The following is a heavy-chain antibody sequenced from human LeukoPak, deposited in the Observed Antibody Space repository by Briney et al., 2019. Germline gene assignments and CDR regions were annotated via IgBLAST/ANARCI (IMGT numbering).Heavy chain of an antibody. CDR1: GFTFSSYA. D-gene: IGHD2-15*01. J-gene: IGHJ4*02. V-gene: IGHV3-23*01. Sequence: GGSLRLSCAASGFTFSSYAMSWVRQAPGKGLEWVLAISGSGGSTYYADSVKGRFTISRDNSKNTLYLQMNSLRAEDTAVYYCAKVFIVYCSGGSCYSVSYYLDYWGQGTLVTVCS. CDR3: AKVFIVYCSGGSCYSVSYYLDY. CDR2: ISGSGGST.